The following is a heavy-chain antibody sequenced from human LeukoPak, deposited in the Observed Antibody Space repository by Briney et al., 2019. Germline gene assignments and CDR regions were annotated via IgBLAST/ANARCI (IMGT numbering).Heavy chain of an antibody. V-gene: IGHV3-48*02. CDR2: IGSSGSPI. CDR3: APDPNKWLRNY. D-gene: IGHD6-19*01. CDR1: GFTFSSYS. Sequence: PGGSLRLSCAASGFTFSSYSMNWVRQAPGKGLEWLSYIGSSGSPIYYADSVKGRFTISRDNANSLLYLQMNKLTDEDTAVYYCAPDPNKWLRNYWGQGTLVTVSS. J-gene: IGHJ4*02.